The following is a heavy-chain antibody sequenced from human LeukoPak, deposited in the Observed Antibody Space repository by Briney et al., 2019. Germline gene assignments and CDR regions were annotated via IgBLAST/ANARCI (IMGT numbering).Heavy chain of an antibody. CDR2: IAFGSGHT. Sequence: SVKVSCKASGFTFRDSAVQWVRQARGQGLEWIGWIAFGSGHTDFAQNFQERITITRDMSTNTAYMELSSLRYEDTAVYYCATLVGARNWSDPWGQGTLVTVSS. CDR3: ATLVGARNWSDP. D-gene: IGHD1-26*01. J-gene: IGHJ5*02. V-gene: IGHV1-58*01. CDR1: GFTFRDSA.